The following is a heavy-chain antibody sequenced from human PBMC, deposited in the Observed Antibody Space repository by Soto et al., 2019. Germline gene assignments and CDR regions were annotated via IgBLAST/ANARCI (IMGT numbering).Heavy chain of an antibody. CDR2: TTQDGSGR. J-gene: IGHJ4*02. CDR1: GLKVSSW. CDR3: ASLETAVIKTGGY. V-gene: IGHV3-7*01. Sequence: EVQLVESGGGLVQPGGSLRLSCAASGLKVSSWMSWVRQAPGKGLEGVAMTTQDGSGRHYLDSLKGRFTISSDSTKNSMYLQMNSLTVEDTAMYYCASLETAVIKTGGYWGQGTQVTVSS. D-gene: IGHD5-18*01.